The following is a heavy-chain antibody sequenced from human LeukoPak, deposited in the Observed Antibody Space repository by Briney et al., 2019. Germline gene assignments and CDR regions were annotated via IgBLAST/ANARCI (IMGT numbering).Heavy chain of an antibody. D-gene: IGHD3-10*01. Sequence: GRSLRLSCAASGFTFDDYAMHWVRQAPGKGLEWVSSISSSSSYIYYADSVKGRFTISRDNAKNSLYLQMNSLRAEDTAVYYCARGEYGSGSYHIDYWGQGTLVTVSS. CDR1: GFTFDDYA. CDR3: ARGEYGSGSYHIDY. V-gene: IGHV3-21*01. J-gene: IGHJ4*02. CDR2: ISSSSSYI.